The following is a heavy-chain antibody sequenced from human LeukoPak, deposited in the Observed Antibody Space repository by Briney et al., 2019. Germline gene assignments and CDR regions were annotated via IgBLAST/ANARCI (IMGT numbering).Heavy chain of an antibody. D-gene: IGHD2-2*01. Sequence: PSETLSLTCTVSGGSISSYYWSWIRQPPGKGLEWIGYIYYSGSTNYSPSLKSRVTISVDTSKNQFSLKLSSVTAADTAVYYCARRGAAITDFDYWGQGTLVTVSS. J-gene: IGHJ4*02. CDR3: ARRGAAITDFDY. V-gene: IGHV4-59*08. CDR1: GGSISSYY. CDR2: IYYSGST.